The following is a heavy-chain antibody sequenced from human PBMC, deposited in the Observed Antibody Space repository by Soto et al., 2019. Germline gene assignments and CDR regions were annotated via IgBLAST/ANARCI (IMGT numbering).Heavy chain of an antibody. J-gene: IGHJ3*02. D-gene: IGHD2-2*01. CDR3: ARAPRILEEYQRLPDAFDI. Sequence: SQTLSLTCAISGDSVSSNSAAWNWIRQSPSRGLEWLGRTYYRSKWYNDYAVSVKSRITINPDTSKNQFSLQLNSVTPEDTAVYYCARAPRILEEYQRLPDAFDIWGQWTMVAVAS. V-gene: IGHV6-1*01. CDR1: GDSVSSNSAA. CDR2: TYYRSKWYN.